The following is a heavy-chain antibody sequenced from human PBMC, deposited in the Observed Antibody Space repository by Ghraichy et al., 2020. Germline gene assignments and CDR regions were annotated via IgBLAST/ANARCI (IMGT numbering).Heavy chain of an antibody. CDR3: ARELGASGSFDL. J-gene: IGHJ3*01. V-gene: IGHV3-7*03. CDR2: IKGDGSEE. CDR1: GFPFSSSW. D-gene: IGHD3-10*01. Sequence: GGSLRLSCAASGFPFSSSWMHWVRQAPGGGLEWVATIKGDGSEEFYVDSVKGQFTISRDNAKNSLYLQMHSLRVEDMAVYYCARELGASGSFDLWGQGTMVTVSS.